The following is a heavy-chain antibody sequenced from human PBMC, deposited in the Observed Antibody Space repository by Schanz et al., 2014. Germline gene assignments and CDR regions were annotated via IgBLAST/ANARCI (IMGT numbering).Heavy chain of an antibody. CDR3: ARDRAPYTVFDY. CDR1: GFTFSNFG. D-gene: IGHD2-2*02. CDR2: ISYDGSNK. V-gene: IGHV3-30*03. J-gene: IGHJ4*02. Sequence: VQLVESGGGLVQPGGSLRLSCAASGFTFSNFGLHWVRQAPGKGLEWVAVISYDGSNKYYAESVKGRFTISRDNSKNTLYLQMSSLRVEDTAVYYCARDRAPYTVFDYWGQGTLVTVSS.